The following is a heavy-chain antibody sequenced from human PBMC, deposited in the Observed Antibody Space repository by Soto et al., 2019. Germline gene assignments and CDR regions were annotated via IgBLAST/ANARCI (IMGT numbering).Heavy chain of an antibody. J-gene: IGHJ4*02. Sequence: GGSLRLSCAASGFTFSSYSMNWVRQAPGKGLEWVSSISSSSSYIYYADSVKGRFTISRDNAKNSLYLQMNSLRAEDTAVYYCARVNDILTGAHFDYWGQGTLVTVSS. V-gene: IGHV3-21*01. CDR1: GFTFSSYS. CDR2: ISSSSSYI. CDR3: ARVNDILTGAHFDY. D-gene: IGHD3-9*01.